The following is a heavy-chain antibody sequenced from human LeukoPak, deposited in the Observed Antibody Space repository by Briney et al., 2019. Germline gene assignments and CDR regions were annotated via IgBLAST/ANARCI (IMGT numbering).Heavy chain of an antibody. D-gene: IGHD2-2*01. J-gene: IGHJ5*02. CDR1: AFTSSNAW. Sequence: RRCLRPSCAASAFTSSNAWMNCVRQAHGKGLEWDSYIRSSGSTIYYAGSVKGRFTISRDNAKNSLYLQMNSLRAEDTAVYYCARGPLHVVVPAATWFDPWGQGILVTVSS. CDR3: ARGPLHVVVPAATWFDP. V-gene: IGHV3-48*04. CDR2: IRSSGSTI.